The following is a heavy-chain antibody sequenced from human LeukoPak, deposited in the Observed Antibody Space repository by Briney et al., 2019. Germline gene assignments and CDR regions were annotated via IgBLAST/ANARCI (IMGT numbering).Heavy chain of an antibody. CDR3: AKGVGAKVNYYYYYMDV. D-gene: IGHD1-26*01. CDR2: ISTDGTYT. V-gene: IGHV3-74*03. Sequence: PGGSLRLSCAASGFTFSSYWMHWVRQAPGKGLVWVSRISTDGTYTEYADSVKGRFTISRDNSKNTLYLQMNSLRAEDTAVYYCAKGVGAKVNYYYYYMDVWGKGTTVTVSS. J-gene: IGHJ6*03. CDR1: GFTFSSYW.